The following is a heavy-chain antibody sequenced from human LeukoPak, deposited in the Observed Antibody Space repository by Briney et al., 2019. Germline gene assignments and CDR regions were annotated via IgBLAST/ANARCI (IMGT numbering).Heavy chain of an antibody. D-gene: IGHD6-13*01. CDR1: GFTFSSYA. V-gene: IGHV3-30*04. CDR2: ISYDGSNK. CDR3: ARGIAAAGGGYYYYMDV. Sequence: PGGSLRLSCAASGFTFSSYAMHWVRQAPGKGLEWVAVISYDGSNKYYAGSVKGRSTISRDNSKNTLYLQMNSLRAEDTAVYYCARGIAAAGGGYYYYMDVWGKGTTVTVSS. J-gene: IGHJ6*03.